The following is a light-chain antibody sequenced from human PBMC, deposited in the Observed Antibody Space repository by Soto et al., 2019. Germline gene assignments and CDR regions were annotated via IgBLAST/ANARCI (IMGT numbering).Light chain of an antibody. CDR1: NIGSKS. V-gene: IGLV3-21*02. Sequence: SYELTQPPSVSVAPGQTARITCGGNNIGSKSVHWYQQKPGQAPVLVVYDDSDRPSGIRERFSGSNSGNTATLTISRVEAGDEADYYCQVWDSSSDHPVFGGGTKLTVL. J-gene: IGLJ2*01. CDR2: DDS. CDR3: QVWDSSSDHPV.